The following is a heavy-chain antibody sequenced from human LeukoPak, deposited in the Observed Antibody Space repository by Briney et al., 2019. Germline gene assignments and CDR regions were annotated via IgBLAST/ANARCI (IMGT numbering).Heavy chain of an antibody. J-gene: IGHJ4*02. CDR2: ISSSSSTI. CDR3: ARETPTAFDY. D-gene: IGHD1-26*01. Sequence: GASLRLSCAASGFTFSSYSMNWVRQAPGKGLEWVSYISSSSSTIYYADSVKGRFTISRDNAKNSLYLQMNSLRAEDTAVYYCARETPTAFDYWGQGTLVTVSS. CDR1: GFTFSSYS. V-gene: IGHV3-48*04.